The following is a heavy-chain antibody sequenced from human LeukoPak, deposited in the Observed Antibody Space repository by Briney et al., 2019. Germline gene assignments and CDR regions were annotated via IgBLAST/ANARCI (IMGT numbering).Heavy chain of an antibody. V-gene: IGHV1-69*13. Sequence: SVTVSCTASGGTFSSYAISWVRQAPGQGLEWMGGIIPIFGTANYAQKFQGRVTITADESTSTAYMELSSLRSEDTAVYYCARDEVSDYYYYYGMDVWGQGTTVTVSS. J-gene: IGHJ6*02. D-gene: IGHD3-22*01. CDR3: ARDEVSDYYYYYGMDV. CDR2: IIPIFGTA. CDR1: GGTFSSYA.